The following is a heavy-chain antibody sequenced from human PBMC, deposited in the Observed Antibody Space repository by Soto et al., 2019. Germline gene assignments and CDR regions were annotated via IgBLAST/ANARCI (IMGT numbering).Heavy chain of an antibody. CDR2: ITSDGNIR. Sequence: QVQLVESGGGVVQPGGSLRLSCAASGFTFSSYTMHWVRQAPGKGLEWVAVITSDGNIRLYADSVKGRFSISRDTSKDTLSLQMSSLRPEDTAVYYCARALIPYCSRNSCRYFDYWGQGTRVTVSS. CDR1: GFTFSSYT. CDR3: ARALIPYCSRNSCRYFDY. D-gene: IGHD2-8*01. V-gene: IGHV3-30-3*01. J-gene: IGHJ4*02.